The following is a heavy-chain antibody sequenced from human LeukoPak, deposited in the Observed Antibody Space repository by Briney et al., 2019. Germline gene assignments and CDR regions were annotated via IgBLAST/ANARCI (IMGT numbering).Heavy chain of an antibody. V-gene: IGHV3-30*02. Sequence: PGGSLRLSCAASGFNFSIYGMHWVRQAPGKGLEWVTFVTYDESATVYADSVQGRFAISRDNSKNTVYLQMNSLRVEDTALYFCVKDQGECPGSRCYLRFLEYWGQGTLF. CDR2: VTYDESAT. CDR3: VKDQGECPGSRCYLRFLEY. CDR1: GFNFSIYG. D-gene: IGHD3-3*01. J-gene: IGHJ4*02.